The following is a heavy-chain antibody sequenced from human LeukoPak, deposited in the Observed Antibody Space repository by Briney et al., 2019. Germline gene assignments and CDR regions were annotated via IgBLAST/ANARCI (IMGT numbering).Heavy chain of an antibody. CDR2: IFYGGST. CDR3: ARHNVSGWKRGFDY. J-gene: IGHJ4*02. Sequence: PSETLSLTCTVSGGSISSSYWSWIRQPPGKGLEWIGYIFYGGSTSFNPSLTSRVTISLDTSKNQFSLKLSSVIAADTAVYYCARHNVSGWKRGFDYWGQGTLVAVSS. CDR1: GGSISSSY. V-gene: IGHV4-59*08. D-gene: IGHD6-19*01.